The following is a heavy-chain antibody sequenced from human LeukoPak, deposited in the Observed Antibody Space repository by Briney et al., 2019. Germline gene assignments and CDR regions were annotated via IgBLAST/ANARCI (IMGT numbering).Heavy chain of an antibody. D-gene: IGHD4-17*01. CDR3: ARVFSEYGDYERDYYYGMDV. J-gene: IGHJ6*02. CDR2: IIPIFGTA. CDR1: GGTFSSYA. Sequence: ASVKVSCKASGGTFSSYAISWARQAPGQGLEWMGGIIPIFGTANYAQKFQGRVTITADESTSTAYTELSSLRSEDTAVYYCARVFSEYGDYERDYYYGMDVWGQGTTVTVSS. V-gene: IGHV1-69*01.